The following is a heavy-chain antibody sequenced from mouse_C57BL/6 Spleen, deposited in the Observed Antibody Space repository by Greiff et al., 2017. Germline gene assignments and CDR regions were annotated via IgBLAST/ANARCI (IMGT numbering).Heavy chain of an antibody. J-gene: IGHJ3*01. V-gene: IGHV1-15*01. CDR1: GYTFTDYE. Sequence: VQLQQSGAELVRPGASVTLSCKASGYTFTDYEMHWVKQTPVHGLEWIGAIDPETGGTAYNQKFKGKAILTADKSSSTAYMELRSLTSEDSAVYYCTRGITTVVEGAYWGQGTLVTVSA. D-gene: IGHD1-1*01. CDR2: IDPETGGT. CDR3: TRGITTVVEGAY.